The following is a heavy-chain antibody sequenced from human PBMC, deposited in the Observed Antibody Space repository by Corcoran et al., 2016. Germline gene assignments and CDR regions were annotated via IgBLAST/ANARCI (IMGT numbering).Heavy chain of an antibody. CDR1: GFTFSTYA. CDR2: IWADGSNQ. D-gene: IGHD6-19*01. J-gene: IGHJ4*02. CDR3: AGDPPSSGWAFAY. Sequence: QVHLVDSGGGVVQPGRSLRLSCAASGFTFSTYAMHWVRQAPGKGLEWVAFIWADGSNQQYADSVKGRFTISRDNFKNTVYLQMDSLRVEDTAVYYCAGDPPSSGWAFAYWGQGTLVTVSS. V-gene: IGHV3-33*01.